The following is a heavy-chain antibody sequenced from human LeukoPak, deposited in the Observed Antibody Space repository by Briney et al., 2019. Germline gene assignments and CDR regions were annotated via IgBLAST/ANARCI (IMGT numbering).Heavy chain of an antibody. D-gene: IGHD6-13*01. CDR3: ARRYSSSWYVGFFDP. V-gene: IGHV4-59*08. CDR2: IYYSGST. CDR1: GASLRNYY. J-gene: IGHJ5*02. Sequence: SETLSLTCTVSGASLRNYYWGWIPQSPGKGLGWVGYIYYSGSTNYNPSLESRVAMSVDTSKNQFSLRLSSVTAADTAIYYCARRYSSSWYVGFFDPWGQGTLVTVSS.